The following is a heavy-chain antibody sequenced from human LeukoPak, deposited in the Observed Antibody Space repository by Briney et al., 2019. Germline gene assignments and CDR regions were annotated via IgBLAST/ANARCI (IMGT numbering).Heavy chain of an antibody. D-gene: IGHD6-13*01. CDR3: ARGPLAAAVTLTYYYYGMDV. CDR2: IYHSGST. CDR1: GGSISSGGYY. J-gene: IGHJ6*02. V-gene: IGHV4-30-2*01. Sequence: PSQTLSLTCTVSGGSISSGGYYWSWIRQPPGKGLEWIGYIYHSGSTYYNPSLKSRVTISVDRSKNQFSLKLSSVTAADTAVYYCARGPLAAAVTLTYYYYGMDVWGQGTTVTVSS.